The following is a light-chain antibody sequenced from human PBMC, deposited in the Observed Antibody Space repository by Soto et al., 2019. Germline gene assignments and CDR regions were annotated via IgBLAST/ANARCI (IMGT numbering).Light chain of an antibody. CDR1: SSNIGSNY. CDR2: SNN. V-gene: IGLV1-47*02. J-gene: IGLJ3*02. CDR3: AAWDDSMSGWV. Sequence: QSVLTQPPSASGTPVQRVTISCSGSSSNIGSNYVYWYQQLPGTAPKLLIYSNNQLPSGVPDRFSGSKSGTSASLAISGLRSEDEADYYCAAWDDSMSGWVFGGGTKVTVL.